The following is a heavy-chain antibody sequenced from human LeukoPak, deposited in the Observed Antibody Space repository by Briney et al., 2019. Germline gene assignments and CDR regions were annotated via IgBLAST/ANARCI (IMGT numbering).Heavy chain of an antibody. CDR3: LRDLIR. CDR2: ISSSGSIM. J-gene: IGHJ4*02. Sequence: QPGGSLRLSCAASGFSFSSYEMNWVRQAPGKGLEWVSYISSSGSIMYSADSVKGRFTISRDNARNTLYLQMNSLRAEDTAVYYCLRDLIRGDQGTLVTVSS. CDR1: GFSFSSYE. V-gene: IGHV3-48*03. D-gene: IGHD2-8*01.